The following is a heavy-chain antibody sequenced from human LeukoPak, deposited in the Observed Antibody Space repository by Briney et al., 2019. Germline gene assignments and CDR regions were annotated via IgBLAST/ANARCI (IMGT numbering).Heavy chain of an antibody. D-gene: IGHD3-10*01. CDR1: GFTFSSYG. CDR2: IRYDGSNK. J-gene: IGHJ6*03. CDR3: AKDLGYYYGSGSPGVYYMDV. Sequence: GGSLRLSCAASGFTFSSYGMHWVRQAPGKGLEWVAFIRYDGSNKYYADSVKSRFTISRDNSKNTLYLQMNSLRAEDTAVYYCAKDLGYYYGSGSPGVYYMDVWGKGTTVTVSS. V-gene: IGHV3-30*02.